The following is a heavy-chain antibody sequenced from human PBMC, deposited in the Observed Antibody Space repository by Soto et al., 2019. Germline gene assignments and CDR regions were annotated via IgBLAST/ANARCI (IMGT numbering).Heavy chain of an antibody. D-gene: IGHD3-16*01. J-gene: IGHJ4*02. CDR1: GFTFSSYA. Sequence: GGSLRLSCAASGFTFSSYAMSWVRQAPGKGLEWVSAISGSGDSTYYADSVKGRLTISRDNSKNTLYLQMNSLRAEDTAVYYCAKRALGTYYFDYWGQGTLVTVSS. CDR3: AKRALGTYYFDY. CDR2: ISGSGDST. V-gene: IGHV3-23*01.